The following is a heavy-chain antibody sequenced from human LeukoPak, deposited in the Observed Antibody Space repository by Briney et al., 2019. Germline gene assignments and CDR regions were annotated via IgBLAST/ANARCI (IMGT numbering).Heavy chain of an antibody. CDR2: FDPEDGET. J-gene: IGHJ4*02. Sequence: ASVTVSCKVSGYTLTELSMHWVRQAPGKGLEWMGGFDPEDGETIYAQKFQGRVTMTEDTSTDTAYMELSSLRSEDTAVYYCARGHDYGDLEQLDYWGQGTLVTVSS. CDR3: ARGHDYGDLEQLDY. CDR1: GYTLTELS. V-gene: IGHV1-24*01. D-gene: IGHD4-17*01.